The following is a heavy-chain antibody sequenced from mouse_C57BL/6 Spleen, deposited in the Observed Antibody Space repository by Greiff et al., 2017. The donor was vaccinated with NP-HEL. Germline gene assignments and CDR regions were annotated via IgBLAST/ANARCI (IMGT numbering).Heavy chain of an antibody. V-gene: IGHV3-6*01. CDR1: GYSITSGYY. Sequence: EVQLQQSGPGLVKPSQSLSLTCSVTGYSITSGYYWNWIRQFPGNKLEWMGYISYDGSNNYNPSLKNRISITRDTSKNQFFLKLNSLTTEDTATYYCAREGHYSNFQYYAMDYWGQGTSVTVSS. D-gene: IGHD2-5*01. CDR3: AREGHYSNFQYYAMDY. CDR2: ISYDGSN. J-gene: IGHJ4*01.